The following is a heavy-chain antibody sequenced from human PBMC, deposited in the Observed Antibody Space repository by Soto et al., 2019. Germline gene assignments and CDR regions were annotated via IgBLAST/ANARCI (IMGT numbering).Heavy chain of an antibody. CDR2: IIPYYNTL. CDR1: EGTFNSYA. CDR3: ASGASRWYPYFFDS. Sequence: QAQVVQSGAEVRKPGSSVKLSCKASEGTFNSYAIAWVRQAPGQGLEWMGGIIPYYNTLNYAQKFQDRVTITADDATNTVYMELSSLRSDDTAVYFCASGASRWYPYFFDSWAQGTLVTVSS. D-gene: IGHD6-13*01. V-gene: IGHV1-69*01. J-gene: IGHJ4*02.